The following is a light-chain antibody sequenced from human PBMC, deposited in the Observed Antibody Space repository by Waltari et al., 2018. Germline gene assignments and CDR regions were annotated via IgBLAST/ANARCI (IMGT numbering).Light chain of an antibody. CDR3: QHHFRLPAT. CDR2: GAS. Sequence: IMLTPSPGTLYLSQGERATLSCRASQSISRYLAWYQQKPGQAPRLLIYGASTRATGIPDRFSGSGSGTDFSLTISGLEPEDSAVYYCQHHFRLPATFGQGTKVEIK. CDR1: QSISRY. V-gene: IGKV3-20*01. J-gene: IGKJ1*01.